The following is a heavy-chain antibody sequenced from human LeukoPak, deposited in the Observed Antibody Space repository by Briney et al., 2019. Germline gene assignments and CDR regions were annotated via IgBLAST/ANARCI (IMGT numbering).Heavy chain of an antibody. Sequence: ASVTVSCKASGYTFTSYGISWVRQAPGQGLEWMGWISDYNGNTNYAQKLQGRVTMTTDTSTSTAYMELRSLRSDDTAVYYCARDGHKYSSSSTIGFDPWGQGTLVTVSS. J-gene: IGHJ5*02. V-gene: IGHV1-18*01. CDR3: ARDGHKYSSSSTIGFDP. CDR2: ISDYNGNT. D-gene: IGHD3-9*01. CDR1: GYTFTSYG.